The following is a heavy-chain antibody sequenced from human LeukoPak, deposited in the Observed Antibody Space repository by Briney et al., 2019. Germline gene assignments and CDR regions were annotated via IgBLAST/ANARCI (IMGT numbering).Heavy chain of an antibody. CDR3: FGSGSYSK. CDR2: IKPDGSQT. J-gene: IGHJ4*02. V-gene: IGHV3-7*01. Sequence: GGSLRLSCAASGFAFSNSWINWVRQTLGKGLEWVANIKPDGSQTFYLDSVKGRFTVSRDNAKHSAYLQMNSLRAEDTAVYYCFGSGSYSKWDQGTLVTVSS. D-gene: IGHD3-10*01. CDR1: GFAFSNSW.